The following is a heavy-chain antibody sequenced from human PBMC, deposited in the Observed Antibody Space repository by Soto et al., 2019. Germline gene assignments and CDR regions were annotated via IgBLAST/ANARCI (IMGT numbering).Heavy chain of an antibody. J-gene: IGHJ6*02. CDR2: IIPMLDSA. Sequence: QVQLVQSGAEVKKPGSSVKVPCKASGGTFDNYAITWVRQAPGQGLEWMAGIIPMLDSANYAEKCQDRVTITADESTSTAYMEVSSLRSEDTAVYYCARTYHYDSGRKTYVYYGMDVWCQGTTVTVSS. D-gene: IGHD3-22*01. CDR1: GGTFDNYA. V-gene: IGHV1-69*12. CDR3: ARTYHYDSGRKTYVYYGMDV.